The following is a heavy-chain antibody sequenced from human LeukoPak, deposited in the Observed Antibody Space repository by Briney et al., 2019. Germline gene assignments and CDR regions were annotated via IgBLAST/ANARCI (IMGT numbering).Heavy chain of an antibody. J-gene: IGHJ4*02. Sequence: SQTLSLTCTVSGGSLSSGSYYWSCIRQPAGKGLEWIGRIYTSGSTNYNPSLKSRVTISVDTSKHPFSLKLSSVTAADTAVYYCARALTPYSGYDPLGLDWGQGTLVTVSS. CDR2: IYTSGST. D-gene: IGHD5-12*01. CDR1: GGSLSSGSYY. CDR3: ARALTPYSGYDPLGLD. V-gene: IGHV4-61*02.